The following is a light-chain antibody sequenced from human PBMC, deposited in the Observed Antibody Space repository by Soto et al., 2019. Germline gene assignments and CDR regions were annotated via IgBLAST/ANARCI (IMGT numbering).Light chain of an antibody. CDR2: KVS. V-gene: IGKV2-30*01. CDR1: QSLVFSDGNTY. Sequence: DVVVTQSPLSLPFTLVQPSSISCMSSQSLVFSDGNTYLNWFQQRPGQSPRRLIYKVSNRDSGVPSRFSGSGFGTDFTLTISSLQPEDFATYYCQQSYSTPLTFGQGTKVDIK. CDR3: QQSYSTPLT. J-gene: IGKJ1*01.